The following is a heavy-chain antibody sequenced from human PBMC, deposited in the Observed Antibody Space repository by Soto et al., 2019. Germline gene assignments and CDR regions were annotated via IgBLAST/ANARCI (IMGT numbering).Heavy chain of an antibody. CDR3: ARRVETTSMWAYDI. V-gene: IGHV5-51*01. CDR1: EYIFTNFW. Sequence: LGESLKISCKTSEYIFTNFWIGWVRQMPGKGLEWMGSIHPSDSETRYSPSFQGQVTISGDKSIFTAYLQWSSLKASDTAIYYCARRVETTSMWAYDIWGQGTMVTVSS. D-gene: IGHD1-1*01. CDR2: IHPSDSET. J-gene: IGHJ3*02.